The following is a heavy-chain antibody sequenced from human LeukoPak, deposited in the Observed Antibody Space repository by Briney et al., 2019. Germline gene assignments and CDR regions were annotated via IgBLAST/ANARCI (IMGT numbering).Heavy chain of an antibody. J-gene: IGHJ4*02. CDR1: GFTFGDTW. Sequence: PGGSLRLSCAASGFTFGDTWMNWVRQAPGKGLEWVANIKQDGSERNYVDSVKGRSTISRDNAKNSLFLQMNSLRVEDTAVYYCARGGTRGYSPVDYWGQGILVTVSS. V-gene: IGHV3-7*03. CDR2: IKQDGSER. CDR3: ARGGTRGYSPVDY. D-gene: IGHD5-18*01.